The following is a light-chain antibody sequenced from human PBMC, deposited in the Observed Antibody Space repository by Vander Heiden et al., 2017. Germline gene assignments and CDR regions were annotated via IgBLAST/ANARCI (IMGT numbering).Light chain of an antibody. J-gene: IGKJ4*01. CDR2: SAS. CDR1: HSILNY. CDR3: QQSVTNPLT. Sequence: DIQMTQSPSSLPASVGDRVTLTCRTSHSILNYLNWYQQTPGKAPRLLIYSASNLQTGVPARFSGSGSGTEFTLTISNLQPEDFATYYCQQSVTNPLTFGGGSKLEVK. V-gene: IGKV1-39*01.